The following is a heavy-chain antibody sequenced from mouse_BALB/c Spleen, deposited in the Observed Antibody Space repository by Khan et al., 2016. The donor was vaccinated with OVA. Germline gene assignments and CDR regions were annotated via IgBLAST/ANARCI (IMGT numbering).Heavy chain of an antibody. V-gene: IGHV1-22*01. CDR3: ARDAGGH. J-gene: IGHJ4*01. CDR1: GYTFTEYT. Sequence: VQLKQSGPELVKPGASVKMSCKTSGYTFTEYTLHWVKQSQGKSLEWIGVINPDNGATSYNQKFKGKATLTVDKASSTAYMELRSLTSEDSAVYHCARDAGGHWGQGTSVTVSS. CDR2: INPDNGAT.